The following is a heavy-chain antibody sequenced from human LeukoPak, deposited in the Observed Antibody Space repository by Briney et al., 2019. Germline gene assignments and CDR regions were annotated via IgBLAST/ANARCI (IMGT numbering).Heavy chain of an antibody. D-gene: IGHD2-8*01. CDR3: ARDLESQCVLMVYAIDYYYGMDV. CDR2: ISSSSSYI. Sequence: PGGSLRLSCAASGFTFSSYSMNWVRQAPGKGLEWVSSISSSSSYIYYADSVKGRFTISRDNAKNSLYLQMNSLRAEDTAVYYCARDLESQCVLMVYAIDYYYGMDVWGQGTTVTVSS. CDR1: GFTFSSYS. V-gene: IGHV3-21*01. J-gene: IGHJ6*02.